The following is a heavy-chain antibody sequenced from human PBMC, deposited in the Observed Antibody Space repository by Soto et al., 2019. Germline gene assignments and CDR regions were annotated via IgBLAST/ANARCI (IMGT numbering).Heavy chain of an antibody. CDR2: ISYDGSNK. J-gene: IGHJ4*02. CDR3: ARAGLGGYSSSEPDDY. V-gene: IGHV3-30*03. CDR1: GFTFSSYG. D-gene: IGHD6-6*01. Sequence: SLRLSCAASGFTFSSYGMHWVRQAPGKGLEWVAVISYDGSNKYYADSVKGRFTISRDNSKNTLYLQMNSLRAEDTAVYYCARAGLGGYSSSEPDDYWGQGTLVTVSS.